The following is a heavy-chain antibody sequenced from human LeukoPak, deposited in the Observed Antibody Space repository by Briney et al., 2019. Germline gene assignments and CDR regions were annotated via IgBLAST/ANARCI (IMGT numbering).Heavy chain of an antibody. D-gene: IGHD3-10*02. CDR2: IYYSGST. J-gene: IGHJ3*02. CDR1: GGSISSYY. V-gene: IGHV4-59*01. Sequence: SETLSLTCTVSGGSISSYYWSWIRQPPGKGLEWIGYIYYSGSTNYNPSLKSRVTISVDTSKNQFSLKLSSVTAADTAVYYCARDLSFVRGVPLAFDIWGQGTMVPVSS. CDR3: ARDLSFVRGVPLAFDI.